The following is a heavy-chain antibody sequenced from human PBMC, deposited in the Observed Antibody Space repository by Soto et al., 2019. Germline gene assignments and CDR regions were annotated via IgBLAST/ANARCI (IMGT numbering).Heavy chain of an antibody. J-gene: IGHJ4*02. CDR3: ARDERIAVAGTDN. CDR1: GFTFSNYA. Sequence: EVQLLESGGSLVQPGGSLRLSCAASGFTFSNYAMTWVRQAAGKGLEWVSSISGPGGSTYYADSVQGRFTISRDNSKNTLFLQMNTLRADDTALYYCARDERIAVAGTDNWGQGILVTVTS. V-gene: IGHV3-23*01. CDR2: ISGPGGST. D-gene: IGHD6-19*01.